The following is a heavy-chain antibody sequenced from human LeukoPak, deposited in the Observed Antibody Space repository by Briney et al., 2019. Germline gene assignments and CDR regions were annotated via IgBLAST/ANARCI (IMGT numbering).Heavy chain of an antibody. CDR1: GYTFTSYA. Sequence: ASVKVSCKASGYTFTSYAMHWVRQAPGQRLEWMGWINAGNGNTKYPQKFQGRVTITRDTSASTAYMELSSLRSEDTAVYYCARDRGIPGQQLATYWGQGTLVTVSS. D-gene: IGHD6-13*01. CDR2: INAGNGNT. CDR3: ARDRGIPGQQLATY. J-gene: IGHJ4*02. V-gene: IGHV1-3*01.